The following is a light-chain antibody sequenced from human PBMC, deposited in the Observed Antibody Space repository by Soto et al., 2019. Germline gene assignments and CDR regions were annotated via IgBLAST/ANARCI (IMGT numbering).Light chain of an antibody. V-gene: IGLV4-69*01. CDR3: QTWGTGIRVV. Sequence: QPVLTQSPSASASLGASVKLTCTLSSGHSSYAIAWHQQQPEKGPRYLMKLNSDGSHSKGDGIPDRFSGSSSGTERYLTISSFQSEDEADYYCQTWGTGIRVVFGGGTKLTVL. J-gene: IGLJ2*01. CDR1: SGHSSYA. CDR2: LNSDGSH.